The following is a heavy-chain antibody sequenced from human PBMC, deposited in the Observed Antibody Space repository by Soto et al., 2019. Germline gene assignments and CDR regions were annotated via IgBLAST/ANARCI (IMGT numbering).Heavy chain of an antibody. CDR1: GFTFRNYG. D-gene: IGHD3-22*01. CDR3: VRGDHYETRGNFLDY. V-gene: IGHV3-33*01. CDR2: IWYDGNKK. J-gene: IGHJ4*02. Sequence: GGSLRLSCAASGFTFRNYGLHWVRQAPGKSLVWVAVIWYDGNKKYYVASVKGRFTISRDNSENTLYLQMNSLRAEDTAVYYCVRGDHYETRGNFLDYWGQGTLVTVS.